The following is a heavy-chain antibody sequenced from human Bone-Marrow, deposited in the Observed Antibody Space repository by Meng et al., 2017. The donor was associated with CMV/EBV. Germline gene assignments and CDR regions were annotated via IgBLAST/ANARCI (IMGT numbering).Heavy chain of an antibody. J-gene: IGHJ6*02. CDR1: GYSFTNHW. V-gene: IGHV5-51*01. Sequence: GESLKISCEASGYSFTNHWIGWVRQVPGKGLEWMGVIYPLDSDVRYSPSFQGQVTISADKYVSTAYLQWTSLKASDTAIYYCARRWSSSWYKLNYYYAMDVWGQGTTVTVSS. D-gene: IGHD6-13*01. CDR3: ARRWSSSWYKLNYYYAMDV. CDR2: IYPLDSDV.